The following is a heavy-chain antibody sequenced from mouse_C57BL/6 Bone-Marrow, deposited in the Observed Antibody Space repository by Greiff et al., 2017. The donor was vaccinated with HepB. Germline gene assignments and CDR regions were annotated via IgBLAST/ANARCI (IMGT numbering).Heavy chain of an antibody. CDR1: GFTFSSYA. D-gene: IGHD1-1*01. J-gene: IGHJ4*01. V-gene: IGHV5-4*01. Sequence: DVMLVESGGGLVKPGGSLKLSCAASGFTFSSYAMSWVRQTPEKRLEWVATISDGGSYTYYPDNVKGRFTISRDNAKNNLYLQMSHLKSEDTAMYYCARDLTTVVATDAMDYWGQGTSVTVSS. CDR3: ARDLTTVVATDAMDY. CDR2: ISDGGSYT.